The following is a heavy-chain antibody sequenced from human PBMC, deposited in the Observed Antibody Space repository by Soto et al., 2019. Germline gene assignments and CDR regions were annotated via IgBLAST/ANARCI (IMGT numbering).Heavy chain of an antibody. V-gene: IGHV1-46*01. D-gene: IGHD3-16*01. CDR2: VTPIHGAT. Sequence: QVQLVQSGAEVKMPGASVKVSCKAYGYTFTNHHVHWVRLAPGQGLEWMGIVTPIHGATPYAARFQVRVALTRDTSTNTVYLELSSLRSEDTAVYYCVREARANFMNWGFDVWGQGTLVAVSS. CDR3: VREARANFMNWGFDV. CDR1: GYTFTNHH. J-gene: IGHJ5*02.